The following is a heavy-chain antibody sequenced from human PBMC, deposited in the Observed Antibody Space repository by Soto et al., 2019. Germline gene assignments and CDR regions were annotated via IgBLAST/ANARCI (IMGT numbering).Heavy chain of an antibody. D-gene: IGHD6-6*01. J-gene: IGHJ6*02. CDR2: NYYSGIT. Sequence: QVQLQESGPGLVKPSQTLSLTCTVSGGSISSGGYYWTWIRQHPGKGLEWIGYNYYSGITYYNPSLQSRVTISLDTSKNQFSLQLSSVTAAATAVYYCARGSSIAGLYYGMDVWVQGTTVTVSS. CDR1: GGSISSGGYY. CDR3: ARGSSIAGLYYGMDV. V-gene: IGHV4-31*03.